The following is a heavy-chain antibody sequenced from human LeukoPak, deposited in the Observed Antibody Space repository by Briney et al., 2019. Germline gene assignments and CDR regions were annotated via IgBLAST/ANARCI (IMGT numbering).Heavy chain of an antibody. V-gene: IGHV4-34*01. CDR3: ARGYVITFGGVIPRGSSWFDP. Sequence: SETLSLTCAVYGGSFSGYYWSWIRQPPGKGLEWIGEINHSGSTNYDPSLKSRVTISVDTSKYQFSLKLSSVTAADAAVYYCARGYVITFGGVIPRGSSWFDPWGQGTLVTVSS. J-gene: IGHJ5*02. D-gene: IGHD3-16*02. CDR1: GGSFSGYY. CDR2: INHSGST.